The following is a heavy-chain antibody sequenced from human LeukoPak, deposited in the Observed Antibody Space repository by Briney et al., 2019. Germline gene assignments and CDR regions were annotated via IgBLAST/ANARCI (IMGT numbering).Heavy chain of an antibody. CDR1: AFTSSSYS. CDR2: IRYDGSHA. CDR3: AKIRTLLTIDY. D-gene: IGHD4-11*01. Sequence: GGSLRLSCGASAFTSSSYSLHWCGQAPGKGLEWVTFIRYDGSHAYYADSVRGRFTISRDNSMDTLYLQMNSLRPEDTAVYYCAKIRTLLTIDYCGQGALVTVSS. J-gene: IGHJ4*02. V-gene: IGHV3-30*02.